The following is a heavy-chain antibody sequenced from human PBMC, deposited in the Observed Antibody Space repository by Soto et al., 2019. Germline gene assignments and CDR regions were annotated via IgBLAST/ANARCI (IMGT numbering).Heavy chain of an antibody. J-gene: IGHJ4*02. Sequence: VSLRPSCTASGFTLNYYWMHWVRQAPGKGLVWVSRINSDGSTTNYADSVKGRFTISRDNAKNTLYLEMNSRRAEDTAVYYCANFYSGSYWTYWGQGTLVIVSS. CDR1: GFTLNYYW. CDR2: INSDGSTT. D-gene: IGHD1-26*01. V-gene: IGHV3-74*01. CDR3: ANFYSGSYWTY.